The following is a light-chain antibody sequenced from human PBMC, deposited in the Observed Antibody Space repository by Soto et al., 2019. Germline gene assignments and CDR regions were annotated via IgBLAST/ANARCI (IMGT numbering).Light chain of an antibody. V-gene: IGKV1-39*01. CDR2: DAS. J-gene: IGKJ4*01. CDR3: QQSYNTPLT. CDR1: RNIGTY. Sequence: DIQMTQSPSSLSASVGDRVTVSCRASRNIGTYLNWYQQKSGQAPKVLISDASSLQSGVPSRFSGSGSGTADILPIISLQHHDYATNYCQQSYNTPLTFGGGTKVEI.